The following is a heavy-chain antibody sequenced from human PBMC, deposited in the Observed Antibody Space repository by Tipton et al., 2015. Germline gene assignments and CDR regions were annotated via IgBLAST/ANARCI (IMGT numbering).Heavy chain of an antibody. CDR2: IYDSGST. D-gene: IGHD3/OR15-3a*01. Sequence: TLSLTCTVSGGSFSSGVHSWNWVRQPPGKGLEWLGNIYDSGSTPYNPSLKSRVTISVDRSRRQYFLRLTSVTAADSAVYFCARGGLDGFQVWGQGTPVTVSS. V-gene: IGHV4-30-2*01. CDR3: ARGGLDGFQV. J-gene: IGHJ1*01. CDR1: GGSFSSGVHS.